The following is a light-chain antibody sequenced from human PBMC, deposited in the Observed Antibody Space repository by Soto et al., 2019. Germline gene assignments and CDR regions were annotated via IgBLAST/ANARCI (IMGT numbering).Light chain of an antibody. CDR1: QNIRGNE. CDR2: GGS. J-gene: IGKJ1*01. Sequence: EVVLTQSPAALSLSPGEGVTLSCRASQNIRGNELAWYRQKRGQAPRLLIYGGSSRAEGITDRFSGRGTGTTVSLTISRLEPEDYVVFYCWLHGTSHPLTFGQGTKVEIK. V-gene: IGKV3-20*01. CDR3: WLHGTSHPLT.